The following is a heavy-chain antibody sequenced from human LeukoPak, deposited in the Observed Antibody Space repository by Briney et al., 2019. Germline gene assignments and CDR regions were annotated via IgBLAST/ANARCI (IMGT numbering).Heavy chain of an antibody. CDR2: IHYSGST. CDR3: AGTSASSYGSSPS. CDR1: GGSISSYY. V-gene: IGHV4-59*08. D-gene: IGHD2-15*01. J-gene: IGHJ5*02. Sequence: SETLSLTSSVSGGSISSYYWNWIRQSPGKGLEWIAYIHYSGSTNYNPSLRSRVTVSIDTSKNQFSLNLSSVTAADTAVYYCAGTSASSYGSSPSWGQGTLVTVSS.